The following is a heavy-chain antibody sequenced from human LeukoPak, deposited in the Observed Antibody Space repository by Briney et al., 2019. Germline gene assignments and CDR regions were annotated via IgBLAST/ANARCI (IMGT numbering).Heavy chain of an antibody. CDR3: ATADHYDSSGYYWDYFDY. J-gene: IGHJ4*02. V-gene: IGHV1-24*01. Sequence: GASVKVSCKVSGYTLTELSMHWVRQAPGKGLEWMRGFDPEDGETIYAQKFQGRVTMTEDTSTDTAYMELSSLRSEDTAVYYCATADHYDSSGYYWDYFDYWGQGTLVTVSS. CDR2: FDPEDGET. D-gene: IGHD3-22*01. CDR1: GYTLTELS.